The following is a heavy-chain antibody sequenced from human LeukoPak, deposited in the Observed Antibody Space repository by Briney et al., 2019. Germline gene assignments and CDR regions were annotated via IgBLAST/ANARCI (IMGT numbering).Heavy chain of an antibody. J-gene: IGHJ4*02. V-gene: IGHV1-18*01. CDR1: GYTFTSYG. D-gene: IGHD5-18*01. CDR2: ISTYNGNR. CDR3: ARDPDVNTAMVHFGY. Sequence: ASVKVSCKASGYTFTSYGISWVRQAPGQGLEWMGWISTYNGNRNSAQKLQGRVTMTTDTSTSTAYMELRSLTSDDTAVYYCARDPDVNTAMVHFGYWGQGTLVTVSS.